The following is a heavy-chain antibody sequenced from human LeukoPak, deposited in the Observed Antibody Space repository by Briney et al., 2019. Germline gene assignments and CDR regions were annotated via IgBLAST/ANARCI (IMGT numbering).Heavy chain of an antibody. Sequence: ASVKVSCKASGYTFTSYDINWVRQATGQGLEWMGWRNPNSGNTGYAQKFQGRITITRNTSIRTAYMELSSLRSEDTAVYYCARLFQRNELNYYDSSGYSLGYWGQGTLVTVSS. CDR2: RNPNSGNT. J-gene: IGHJ4*02. CDR3: ARLFQRNELNYYDSSGYSLGY. V-gene: IGHV1-8*03. CDR1: GYTFTSYD. D-gene: IGHD3-22*01.